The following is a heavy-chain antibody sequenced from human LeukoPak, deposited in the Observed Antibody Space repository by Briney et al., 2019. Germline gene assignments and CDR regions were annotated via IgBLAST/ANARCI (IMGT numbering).Heavy chain of an antibody. Sequence: PGGSLRLSCAASGFTLSNYWMSWVRQAPGKGLEWVANIKEDGSEKYYVDSVKGRFTISRDNAENSVHLQMNSLRAEDTAIYFCTRSSAGFDYWGQGILVTVSS. CDR1: GFTLSNYW. V-gene: IGHV3-7*01. D-gene: IGHD6-25*01. CDR3: TRSSAGFDY. CDR2: IKEDGSEK. J-gene: IGHJ4*02.